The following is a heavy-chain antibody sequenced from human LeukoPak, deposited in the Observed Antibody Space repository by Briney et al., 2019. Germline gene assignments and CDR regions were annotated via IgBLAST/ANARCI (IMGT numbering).Heavy chain of an antibody. CDR2: ISAYNGNT. V-gene: IGHV1-18*01. D-gene: IGHD6-13*01. CDR1: GYTFTSYG. CDR3: ARGAKRRGSSSWSYYFDY. J-gene: IGHJ4*02. Sequence: ASVKVSCKASGYTFTSYGISWVRQAPGQGLEWMGWISAYNGNTNYAQKLQGRVTMTTDTSTSTAYMELRSLRSEDTAVYYCARGAKRRGSSSWSYYFDYWGQGTLVTVSS.